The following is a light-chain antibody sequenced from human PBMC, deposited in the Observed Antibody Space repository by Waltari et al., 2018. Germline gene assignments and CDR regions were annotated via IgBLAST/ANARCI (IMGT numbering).Light chain of an antibody. J-gene: IGLJ3*02. V-gene: IGLV2-11*01. CDR1: TSDLGGYNY. CDR2: DVT. CDR3: CSFAGTYTWV. Sequence: SALTQPRSVSGSPGQSVTISCTGTTSDLGGYNYVSWYQHHPGKAPKLMIFDVTQRPSGVPDRFSGSKSANTASLTISGLQAEDEADYYCCSFAGTYTWVFGGGTKVTVL.